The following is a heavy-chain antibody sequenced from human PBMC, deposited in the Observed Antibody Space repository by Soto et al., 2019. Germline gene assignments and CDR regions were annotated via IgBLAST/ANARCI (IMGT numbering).Heavy chain of an antibody. CDR2: ISAYNGNT. V-gene: IGHV1-18*01. D-gene: IGHD3-10*01. CDR1: GYTFTSYG. J-gene: IGHJ4*02. CDR3: ARDGLLSTVMVRGVSDGY. Sequence: GASVKVSCKASGYTFTSYGISWVRQAPGQGLEWMGWISAYNGNTNYAQKLQGRVTMTTDTSTSTAYMELRSLRSDDTAVYYCARDGLLSTVMVRGVSDGYWGQGTLVTVSS.